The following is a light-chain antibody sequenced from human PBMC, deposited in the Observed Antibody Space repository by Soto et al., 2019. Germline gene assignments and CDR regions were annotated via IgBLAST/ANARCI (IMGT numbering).Light chain of an antibody. CDR1: QSVSTSY. CDR2: GAS. V-gene: IGKV3-20*01. CDR3: QQFGTSPYT. Sequence: EIVLTQSPATLSVSPGERATLSCRASQSVSTSYLAWYQQKPGQAPRLLIHGASSRASGIPDRFSGSGSGTDFTLTISRLEPEDFAVYYCQQFGTSPYTFGQGTKVDIK. J-gene: IGKJ2*01.